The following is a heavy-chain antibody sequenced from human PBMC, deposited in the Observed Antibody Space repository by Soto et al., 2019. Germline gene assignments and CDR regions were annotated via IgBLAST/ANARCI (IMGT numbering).Heavy chain of an antibody. J-gene: IGHJ4*02. Sequence: EVQLLESGGGLVQPGGSLRLSCAASGFTFSSYAMSWVRQAPGKGLEWVSAISGSGGSTYYADSVKGRFTISRDNSKNTVKLQLNSLRAEDTAVYYCAKVRVRLRWYRLVDYWGQGTLVTVSS. V-gene: IGHV3-23*01. D-gene: IGHD4-17*01. CDR3: AKVRVRLRWYRLVDY. CDR1: GFTFSSYA. CDR2: ISGSGGST.